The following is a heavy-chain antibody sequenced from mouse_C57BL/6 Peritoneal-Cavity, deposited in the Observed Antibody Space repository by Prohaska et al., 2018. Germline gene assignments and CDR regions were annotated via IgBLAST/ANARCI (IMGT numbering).Heavy chain of an antibody. Sequence: HGKSLEWIGDINPNNGGTTYNQKFKGKATLTVDQSSSTAYMELRSLTSEDSAVYYCASGSGFDYWGQGTTLTVSS. D-gene: IGHD3-2*02. CDR2: INPNNGGT. V-gene: IGHV1-26*01. CDR3: ASGSGFDY. J-gene: IGHJ2*01.